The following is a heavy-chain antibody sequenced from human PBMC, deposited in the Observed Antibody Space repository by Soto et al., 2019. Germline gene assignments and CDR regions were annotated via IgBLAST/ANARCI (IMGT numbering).Heavy chain of an antibody. CDR1: GGTFSSYA. CDR3: ARVLRYFGSWFDP. Sequence: SVKVSCKASGGTFSSYAISWVRQAPGQGLEWMGRIIPILGIANYAQKFQGRVTITADKSTSTAYMELSSLRSEDTAVYYCARVLRYFGSWFDPWGQGTLVTVSS. J-gene: IGHJ5*02. CDR2: IIPILGIA. D-gene: IGHD3-9*01. V-gene: IGHV1-69*04.